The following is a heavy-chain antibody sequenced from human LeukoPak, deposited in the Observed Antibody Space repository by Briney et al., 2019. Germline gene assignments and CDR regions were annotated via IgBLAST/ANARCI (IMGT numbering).Heavy chain of an antibody. CDR3: ARGLTLYDSSGYYYPHAFDI. CDR1: GFIFSSHW. D-gene: IGHD3-22*01. CDR2: INSDGSTT. Sequence: GGSLRLSCAASGFIFSSHWMYWVRQAPGKGLVSVSRINSDGSTTTYADSVKGRFTISRDNAKNTLYLQMNSLRAEDTAVYYCARGLTLYDSSGYYYPHAFDIWGQGTMVTVSS. V-gene: IGHV3-74*01. J-gene: IGHJ3*02.